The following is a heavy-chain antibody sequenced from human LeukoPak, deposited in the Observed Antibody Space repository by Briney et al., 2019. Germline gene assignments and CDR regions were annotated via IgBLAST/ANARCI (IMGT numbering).Heavy chain of an antibody. D-gene: IGHD1-26*01. V-gene: IGHV3-23*01. J-gene: IGHJ4*02. CDR2: ITDSGGST. CDR1: GFTFSSYA. Sequence: PGGSLRLSCAASGFTFSSYAMSWVRQAPGKGLEWVSAITDSGGSTYYADSVKGRFTISRDNSKNTLYLQMNSLRADDTAVYYCAKGRYSGSPYYFDSWGQGTLVTVSS. CDR3: AKGRYSGSPYYFDS.